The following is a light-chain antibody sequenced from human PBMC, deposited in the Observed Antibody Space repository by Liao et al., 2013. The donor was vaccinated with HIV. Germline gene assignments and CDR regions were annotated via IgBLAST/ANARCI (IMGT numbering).Light chain of an antibody. J-gene: IGLJ3*02. V-gene: IGLV3-21*04. CDR2: YDS. CDR3: QVWDSSSEHWV. CDR1: NIGRKS. Sequence: SYELTQAPSVSVAPGKTARITCGGNNIGRKSVHWYQQKPGQAPVLVIYYDSDRPSGIPERFSGSNSGNTATLTISRVEAGDEADYYCQVWDSSSEHWVFGGGTKLTVL.